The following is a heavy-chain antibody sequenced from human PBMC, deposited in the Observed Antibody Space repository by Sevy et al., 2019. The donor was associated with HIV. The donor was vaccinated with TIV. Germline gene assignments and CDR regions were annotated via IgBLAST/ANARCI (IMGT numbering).Heavy chain of an antibody. CDR1: GFSVSSNY. V-gene: IGHV3-53*01. CDR3: AREGGRNCSGGSCYGDAFDI. D-gene: IGHD2-15*01. J-gene: IGHJ3*02. CDR2: IYSGGST. Sequence: GGSLRLSCAASGFSVSSNYMSWVSQAPGKGLESVSVIYSGGSTYYADSVKGRFTISRDNSKNTLYLQMNSLRAEDTAVYYCAREGGRNCSGGSCYGDAFDIWGQGTMVTVSS.